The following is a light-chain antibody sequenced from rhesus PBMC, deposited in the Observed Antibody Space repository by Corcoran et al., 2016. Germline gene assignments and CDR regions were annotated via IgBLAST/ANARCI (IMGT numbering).Light chain of an antibody. CDR2: ENN. J-gene: IGLJ6*01. Sequence: QSVLTQPPSVSGAPGQRVTISCTGSSSNIGAGDGVQWYQQLPGTAPKLLIYENNKRPSGVSDRFSGSQSGTSASLTITGLQSEDEADYYCQSYDSSLSAHVFGSGTKLTVL. CDR3: QSYDSSLSAHV. V-gene: IGLV1S2*01. CDR1: SSNIGAGDG.